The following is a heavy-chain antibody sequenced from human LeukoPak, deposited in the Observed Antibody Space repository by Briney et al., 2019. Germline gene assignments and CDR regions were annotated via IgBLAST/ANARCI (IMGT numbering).Heavy chain of an antibody. CDR3: AGGCANHVFDI. D-gene: IGHD4/OR15-4a*01. Sequence: WIHFGRSPPAEGLGLVSRIDSDGSDTIYAGSMKGRFTVSRDNAKNTLYLQMDSQRGEDTAVYYCAGGCANHVFDICGKG. J-gene: IGHJ3*02. V-gene: IGHV3-74*01. CDR2: IDSDGSDT. CDR1: W.